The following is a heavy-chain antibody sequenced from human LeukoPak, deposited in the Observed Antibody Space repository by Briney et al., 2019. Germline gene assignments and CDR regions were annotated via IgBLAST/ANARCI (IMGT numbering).Heavy chain of an antibody. CDR1: GYTFTGYY. CDR3: ARDTITVTTPYFDY. CDR2: INSDSGGT. V-gene: IGHV1-2*02. J-gene: IGHJ4*02. Sequence: ASVKVSCKASGYTFTGYYIDWVRQAPGQGLEWMGWINSDSGGTNYAQKFQDRVTMTRDTSTSTAYKELSSLRSDDTAFYYCARDTITVTTPYFDYWGQGTLVTVPS. D-gene: IGHD4-17*01.